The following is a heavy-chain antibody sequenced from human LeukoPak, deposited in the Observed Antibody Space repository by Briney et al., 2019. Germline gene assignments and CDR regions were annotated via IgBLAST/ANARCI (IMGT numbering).Heavy chain of an antibody. CDR2: IYSGGST. J-gene: IGHJ3*02. CDR3: ARDRQYSSGSDDAFDI. V-gene: IGHV3-53*01. Sequence: GSLRLSCAASGFTVSSNYMSWVRQAPGKGLEWVSVIYSGGSTYYADSVKGRFTISRDNSKNTLYLQMNSLRAEDTAVYYCARDRQYSSGSDDAFDIWGQGTMVTVSS. D-gene: IGHD3-22*01. CDR1: GFTVSSNY.